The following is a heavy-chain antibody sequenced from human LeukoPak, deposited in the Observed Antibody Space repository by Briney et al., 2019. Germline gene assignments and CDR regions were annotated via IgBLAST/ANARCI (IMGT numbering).Heavy chain of an antibody. V-gene: IGHV3-66*04. J-gene: IGHJ4*02. CDR2: IYSGGSI. D-gene: IGHD3-16*01. CDR1: GFTFRNAW. Sequence: GGSLRLSCAASGFTFRNAWMSWVRQAPGKGLEWVSVIYSGGSIYYADSVKGRFTISRDNSKNTLYLQMNSLRVEDTAVYYCARLGPYYFDYWGQGTLVTVSS. CDR3: ARLGPYYFDY.